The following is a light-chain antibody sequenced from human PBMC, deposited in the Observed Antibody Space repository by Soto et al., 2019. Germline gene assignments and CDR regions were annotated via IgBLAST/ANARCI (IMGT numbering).Light chain of an antibody. CDR1: QSLSSSY. Sequence: EIVLTQSPGTLSLSPGERATLSCRASQSLSSSYLAWYQQSPGQAPRLLIHGVSRRATGIPDRFSGSGSGTGCGVTISRLEPEDFAVYYWQLHGTSARGYSFGQGTKLEIE. J-gene: IGKJ2*03. V-gene: IGKV3-20*01. CDR3: QLHGTSARGYS. CDR2: GVS.